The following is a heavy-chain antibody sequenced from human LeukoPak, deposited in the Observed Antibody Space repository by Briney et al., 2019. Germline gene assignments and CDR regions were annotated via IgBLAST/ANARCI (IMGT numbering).Heavy chain of an antibody. D-gene: IGHD2-15*01. CDR3: ARAQGRRVVLAFDI. V-gene: IGHV1-2*02. CDR2: INPNSGGT. J-gene: IGHJ3*02. Sequence: ASVKVSCKASGYTFTGYYMHWVRQAPGQGLEWMGWINPNSGGTNYAQKFQGRVTMTRDTSISTAYMELSRLRSDDTAVYYCARAQGRRVVLAFDIWGEGTMVTVSS. CDR1: GYTFTGYY.